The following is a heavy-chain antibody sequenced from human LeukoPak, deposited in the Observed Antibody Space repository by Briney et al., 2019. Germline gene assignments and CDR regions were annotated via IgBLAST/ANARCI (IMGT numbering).Heavy chain of an antibody. CDR1: GFTFSGYW. D-gene: IGHD4-17*01. Sequence: GGSLRLSCAASGFTFSGYWMHWVRQAPGKGLVWVSRISPDGKTINYADSVKGGFTVSRDNAKNTLYLQMNSLRAEDTAVYYCARDLREKDYWGQGTLVTVSS. CDR3: ARDLREKDY. V-gene: IGHV3-74*01. CDR2: ISPDGKTI. J-gene: IGHJ4*02.